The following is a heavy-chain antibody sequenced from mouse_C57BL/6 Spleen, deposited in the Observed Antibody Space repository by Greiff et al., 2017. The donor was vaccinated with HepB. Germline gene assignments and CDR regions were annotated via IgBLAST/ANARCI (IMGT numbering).Heavy chain of an antibody. V-gene: IGHV1-22*01. D-gene: IGHD3-3*01. J-gene: IGHJ4*01. CDR1: GYTFTDYN. CDR3: ARRAGTEEDYYAMDH. CDR2: INPNNGGT. Sequence: EVQLQESGPELVKPGASVKMSCKASGYTFTDYNMHWVKQSHGKSLEWIGYINPNNGGTSYNQKFKGKATVTVNKSSSTAYMELRSLTSEDSAVYYCARRAGTEEDYYAMDHWGQGTSVTVSS.